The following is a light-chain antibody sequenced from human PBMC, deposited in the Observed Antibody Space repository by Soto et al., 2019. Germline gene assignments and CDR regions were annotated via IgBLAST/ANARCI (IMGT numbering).Light chain of an antibody. CDR2: GAS. V-gene: IGKV3-20*01. CDR3: QQYGSSRFT. CDR1: QSISSSY. J-gene: IGKJ3*01. Sequence: EFVLTQSPGTLSLSPGERATLSCRASQSISSSYLAWYQQKPGQAPRLVVYGASSRATGIPDRFSGSGSGTDFTRTISRLEPEDFAVYYWQQYGSSRFTFGPGTKVYIK.